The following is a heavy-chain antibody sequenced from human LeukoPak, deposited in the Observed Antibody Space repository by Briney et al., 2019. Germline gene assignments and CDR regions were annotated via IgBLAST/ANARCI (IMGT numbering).Heavy chain of an antibody. Sequence: SVKVSCKASGGTFSSYAISWVRQAPGQGLEWMGGIIPIFGTANYAQKFQGRVTITADESTSTAYMELSSLRSEDTAVYYCARGPIAVAGSYYFDYWGQGTLVTVSS. D-gene: IGHD6-19*01. CDR2: IIPIFGTA. CDR3: ARGPIAVAGSYYFDY. V-gene: IGHV1-69*01. J-gene: IGHJ4*02. CDR1: GGTFSSYA.